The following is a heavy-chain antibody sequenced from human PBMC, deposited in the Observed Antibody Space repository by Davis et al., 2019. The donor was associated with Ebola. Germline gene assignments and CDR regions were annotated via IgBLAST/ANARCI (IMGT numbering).Heavy chain of an antibody. Sequence: PGGSLRLSCAASGFTLMNHGVSWVRQAPGKGLEWVSHISTGGGPTYGDSVRGRFTISRDISNSTLYLQMNSLRVEDTAIYYCARGGSYPDYWSQGILVTVSS. D-gene: IGHD1-26*01. CDR2: ISTGGGPT. CDR1: GFTLMNHG. J-gene: IGHJ4*02. CDR3: ARGGSYPDY. V-gene: IGHV3-23*01.